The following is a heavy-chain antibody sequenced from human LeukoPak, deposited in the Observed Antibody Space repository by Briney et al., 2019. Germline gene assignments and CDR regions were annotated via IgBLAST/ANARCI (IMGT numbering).Heavy chain of an antibody. J-gene: IGHJ4*02. Sequence: GGSLRLSCAAFGFTSRTYGIHWVRQAPGKGLEWVAVISYDGGTKYYADSVKDRFTISRDNSKNTLSLQMNSLRTEDTAVYYCAKEYCGGSCYEDYFDYWGQGTLVTVSS. D-gene: IGHD2-15*01. CDR3: AKEYCGGSCYEDYFDY. V-gene: IGHV3-30*18. CDR2: ISYDGGTK. CDR1: GFTSRTYG.